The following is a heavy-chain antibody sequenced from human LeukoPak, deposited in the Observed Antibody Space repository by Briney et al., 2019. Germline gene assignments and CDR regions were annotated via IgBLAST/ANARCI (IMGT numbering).Heavy chain of an antibody. Sequence: GGSLRLSCAVSGFTVSGNYMSWVRHAPGKGLEWVSLIYSGGTTYYADSVKGRFTISRDNSKNTLYLQMNSLRAEDTAVYYCARRAGGYSHPYDYWGQGILVTVSS. D-gene: IGHD4-23*01. CDR3: ARRAGGYSHPYDY. CDR1: GFTVSGNY. V-gene: IGHV3-53*01. CDR2: IYSGGTT. J-gene: IGHJ4*02.